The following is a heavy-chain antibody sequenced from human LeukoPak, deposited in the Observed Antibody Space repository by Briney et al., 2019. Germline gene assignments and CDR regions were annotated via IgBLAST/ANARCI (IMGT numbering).Heavy chain of an antibody. Sequence: ASVKVSCKASGYTFTSYGISWVRQAPGQGLEWMGWISAYNGNTNYAQKLQGRVTMTTDTSTSTAYMELRSLRSYDTAVYYCARDPPPRGYSSWYYYGMDVWGQGTTVTVSS. CDR2: ISAYNGNT. J-gene: IGHJ6*02. D-gene: IGHD5-18*01. V-gene: IGHV1-18*01. CDR1: GYTFTSYG. CDR3: ARDPPPRGYSSWYYYGMDV.